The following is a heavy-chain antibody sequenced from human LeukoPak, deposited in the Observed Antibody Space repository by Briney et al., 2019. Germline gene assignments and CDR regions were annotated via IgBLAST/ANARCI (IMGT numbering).Heavy chain of an antibody. Sequence: GRSLRLSCAASGFTFSSYPMHWVRQAPGKGLEWVAVISYDGSNKYYADSVKGRFTISRDNSKNTLYLQMNSLRAEDMAVYYCARGAPYCSSISCYVDYWGQGTLVTVSS. D-gene: IGHD2-2*01. V-gene: IGHV3-30-3*01. CDR2: ISYDGSNK. J-gene: IGHJ4*02. CDR1: GFTFSSYP. CDR3: ARGAPYCSSISCYVDY.